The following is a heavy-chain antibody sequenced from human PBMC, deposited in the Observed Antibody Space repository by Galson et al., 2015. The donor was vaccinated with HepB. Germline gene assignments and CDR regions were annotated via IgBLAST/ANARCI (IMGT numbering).Heavy chain of an antibody. CDR3: ARGPFWYAKVTGTLFDY. J-gene: IGHJ4*02. CDR2: ISYDGSNK. CDR1: GFTFSSYV. D-gene: IGHD1-20*01. V-gene: IGHV3-30-3*01. Sequence: SLRLSCAASGFTFSSYVMHWVRQAPGKGLEWVAVISYDGSNKYYADSVKGRFTISRDNSKNTLYLRMNSLRAEDTAVYYCARGPFWYAKVTGTLFDYWGQGTLVTVSS.